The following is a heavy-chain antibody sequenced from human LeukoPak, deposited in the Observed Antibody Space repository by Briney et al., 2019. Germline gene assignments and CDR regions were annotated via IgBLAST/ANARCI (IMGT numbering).Heavy chain of an antibody. J-gene: IGHJ4*02. CDR3: ARVIPGCSRTTCYMDS. D-gene: IGHD2-2*02. CDR2: ISHSGSI. Sequence: SETLSLTCAVSGASISSPNWWNWVRQSPRKELECVGGISHSGSINYNPSLKSRVTISIDKSKNDFSLKLNSVTAADTAVYYCARVIPGCSRTTCYMDSWGQGTLVTVSS. CDR1: GASISSPNW. V-gene: IGHV4-4*02.